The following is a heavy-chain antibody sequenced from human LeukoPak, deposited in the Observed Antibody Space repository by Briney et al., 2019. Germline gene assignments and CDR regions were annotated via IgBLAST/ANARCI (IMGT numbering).Heavy chain of an antibody. D-gene: IGHD6-13*01. V-gene: IGHV3-11*01. Sequence: PGGSLRLSCAASGFTFSDYYMSWIRQAPGKGLEWVSYISSSGITIYFADSVKGRCTITRDNAKNSLYLQMNSLRAEDTAVYYCARPPGYSSSWYELDPWGQGTLVTVSS. CDR2: ISSSGITI. J-gene: IGHJ5*02. CDR1: GFTFSDYY. CDR3: ARPPGYSSSWYELDP.